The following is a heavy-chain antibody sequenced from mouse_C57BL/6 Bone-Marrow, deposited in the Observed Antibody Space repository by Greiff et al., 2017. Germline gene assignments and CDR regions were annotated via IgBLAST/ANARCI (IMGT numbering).Heavy chain of an antibody. CDR1: GFTFSNYW. V-gene: IGHV6-3*01. CDR3: TGGNYYGRNFDY. CDR2: IRLKSDNYAT. Sequence: EVQLVESGGGLVQPGGSMKLSCVASGFTFSNYWMNWVRQSPEKGLEWVAQIRLKSDNYATHYAESVKGRFTISRDDSKSRVYLQMNNLRAENTGINYCTGGNYYGRNFDYWGQGTTRTVSS. D-gene: IGHD1-1*01. J-gene: IGHJ2*01.